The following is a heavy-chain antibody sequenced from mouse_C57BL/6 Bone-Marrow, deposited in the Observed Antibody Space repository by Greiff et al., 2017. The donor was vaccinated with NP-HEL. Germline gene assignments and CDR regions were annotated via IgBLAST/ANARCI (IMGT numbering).Heavy chain of an antibody. V-gene: IGHV1-26*01. D-gene: IGHD1-1*01. Sequence: EVQLQQSGPELVKPGASVKISCKASGYTFTDYYMNWVKQSHGKSLEWIGDINPNNGGTSYNQKFKGKATLTVDKSSSTAYMELRSLTSEDSAVYYCARNDYGSIYRYWYFDVWGTGTTVTVSS. CDR1: GYTFTDYY. CDR3: ARNDYGSIYRYWYFDV. CDR2: INPNNGGT. J-gene: IGHJ1*03.